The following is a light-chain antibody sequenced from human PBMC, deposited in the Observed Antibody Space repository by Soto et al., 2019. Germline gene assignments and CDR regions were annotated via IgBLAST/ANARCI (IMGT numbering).Light chain of an antibody. V-gene: IGLV2-23*02. CDR1: SSDVGSYNL. CDR2: EVS. CDR3: CSYAGSTIYV. Sequence: QSVLTQPASVSGSPGQSITISCTGTSSDVGSYNLVSWYQQHPGKAPKLMIYEVSKRPSGVSNRFSGSKSGNTASLTISGLRAEEEAVYSCCSYAGSTIYVFGTGTKVPAL. J-gene: IGLJ1*01.